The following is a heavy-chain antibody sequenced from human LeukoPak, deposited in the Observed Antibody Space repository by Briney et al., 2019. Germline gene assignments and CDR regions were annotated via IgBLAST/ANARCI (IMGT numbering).Heavy chain of an antibody. CDR3: ARDGRYYYDSSGYYGDYFDY. CDR1: GFTFSSYW. J-gene: IGHJ4*02. V-gene: IGHV3-7*01. D-gene: IGHD3-22*01. CDR2: IKQDGSEK. Sequence: PGGSLRLSCAASGFTFSSYWMSWVHQAPGKGLEWVANIKQDGSEKYYVDSVKGRFTISRDNAKNSLYLQMNSLRAEDTAVYYCARDGRYYYDSSGYYGDYFDYWGQGTLVTVSS.